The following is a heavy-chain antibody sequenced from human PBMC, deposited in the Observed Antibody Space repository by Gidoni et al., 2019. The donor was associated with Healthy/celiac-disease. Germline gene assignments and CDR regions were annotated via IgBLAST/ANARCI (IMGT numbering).Heavy chain of an antibody. CDR1: GFTFSNAW. D-gene: IGHD3-9*01. V-gene: IGHV3-15*01. J-gene: IGHJ4*02. Sequence: EVQLVESGGGLVKLGGSLRLSCSASGFTFSNAWMSWVRKAPRKGLEWGGRIKSKTDGGTTDYAAPVKARFSISRDDSKNTLYLQMNSLKTEDTAVYYCTTETAPYDILTGENDYWGQGTLVTVSS. CDR3: TTETAPYDILTGENDY. CDR2: IKSKTDGGTT.